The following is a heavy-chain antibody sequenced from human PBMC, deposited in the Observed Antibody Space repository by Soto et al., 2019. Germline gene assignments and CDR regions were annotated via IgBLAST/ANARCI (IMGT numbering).Heavy chain of an antibody. CDR2: MNPNSGNT. D-gene: IGHD2-15*01. Sequence: QVQLVQSGAEVKKPGASVKVSCKASGDTFTSYEINWVRQATGQGLEWMGWMNPNSGNTGYAQKFQGRVTMTRNTSISTGYMALSSLRSEDTAVYYCARLGYCSGGSCRRGNWFDPWGQGTLVTVSS. CDR1: GDTFTSYE. J-gene: IGHJ5*02. V-gene: IGHV1-8*01. CDR3: ARLGYCSGGSCRRGNWFDP.